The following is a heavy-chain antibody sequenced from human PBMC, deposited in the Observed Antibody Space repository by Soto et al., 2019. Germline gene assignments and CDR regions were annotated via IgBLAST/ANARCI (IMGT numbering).Heavy chain of an antibody. D-gene: IGHD3-16*02. CDR3: ARGTYDYVWGSYRMDYYYGMDV. CDR2: IYPGDSDT. V-gene: IGHV5-51*01. CDR1: GYSFTSYW. Sequence: GESLKISCKGSGYSFTSYWIGWVRQMPGKGLEWMGIIYPGDSDTRYSPSFQGQVTISADKSISTAYLQWSSLKASDTAMYYCARGTYDYVWGSYRMDYYYGMDVWGQGTTVTVSS. J-gene: IGHJ6*02.